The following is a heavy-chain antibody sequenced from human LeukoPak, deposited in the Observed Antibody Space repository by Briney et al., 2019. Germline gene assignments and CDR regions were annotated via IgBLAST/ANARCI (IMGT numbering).Heavy chain of an antibody. CDR3: AKGDTAAVYGAFDI. CDR2: ISGSGGTT. Sequence: GGSLRLSCAASGFTFSSYAMSWVRQAPGKGLEWVSSISGSGGTTYYADSVKGRFTISRDKSKNTLYLQMNSLTAEDTAVYYCAKGDTAAVYGAFDIWGQGTMVTVSS. V-gene: IGHV3-23*01. J-gene: IGHJ3*02. D-gene: IGHD5-18*01. CDR1: GFTFSSYA.